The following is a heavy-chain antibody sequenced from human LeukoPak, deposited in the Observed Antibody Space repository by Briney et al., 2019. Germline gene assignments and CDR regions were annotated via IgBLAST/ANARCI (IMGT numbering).Heavy chain of an antibody. J-gene: IGHJ4*02. CDR1: GGSISSGSYY. CDR2: IYTSGST. CDR3: ARVDSSGWIDY. V-gene: IGHV4-61*02. D-gene: IGHD6-19*01. Sequence: KPSQTLSLTCTVSGGSISSGSYYWSWIRQPAGKGLEWIERIYTSGSTNYNPSVKSRVTISVDTSKNQFSLKLSSVTAADTAVYYCARVDSSGWIDYWGQGTLVTVSS.